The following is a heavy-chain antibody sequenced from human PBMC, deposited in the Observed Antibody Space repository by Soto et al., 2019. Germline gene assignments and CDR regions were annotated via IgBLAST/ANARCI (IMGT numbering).Heavy chain of an antibody. V-gene: IGHV3-7*05. CDR1: GFMFSSYW. CDR2: INQNGSER. D-gene: IGHD3-3*01. J-gene: IGHJ4*02. Sequence: PGGSLRLSCAATGFMFSSYWMTWVRQAPGKGLEWVANINQNGSERYYVDSVEGRFTISRDNAKNSVFLQMENLRVEDTAMYYRAPDFLDLWGRGTRVTVSS. CDR3: APDFLDL.